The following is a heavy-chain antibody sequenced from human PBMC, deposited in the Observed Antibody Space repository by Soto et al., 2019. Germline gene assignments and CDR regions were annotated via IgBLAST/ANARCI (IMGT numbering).Heavy chain of an antibody. CDR2: VYHTGDT. CDR3: AREIVTAGGNNYFDP. J-gene: IGHJ5*02. CDR1: GGTVASSHW. Sequence: QVQLQESGPRLVKPSGSLSLTCGVSGGTVASSHWWGWVRQSPGGGLEWIGNVYHTGDTNFNPSLQSRVTISVDKSNNQFSLRLNSLTAADTAVYFCAREIVTAGGNNYFDPWGPGTLVTVSS. V-gene: IGHV4-4*02. D-gene: IGHD2-21*02.